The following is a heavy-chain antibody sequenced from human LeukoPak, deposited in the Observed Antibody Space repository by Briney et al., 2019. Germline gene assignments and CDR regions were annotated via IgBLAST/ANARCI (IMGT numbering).Heavy chain of an antibody. D-gene: IGHD1-1*01. CDR3: ATERGGGHGLIGDAFDI. V-gene: IGHV3-30*02. CDR2: IQNDGSYK. J-gene: IGHJ3*02. CDR1: GFTFSSYE. Sequence: PGGSLRLSCAASGFTFSSYEMHWVRQAPGKGLEWVAFIQNDGSYKYYADSVKGRFTISRDNSKNTLYLLMNRLRAEDTALYYCATERGGGHGLIGDAFDIWGQGTMVTVSS.